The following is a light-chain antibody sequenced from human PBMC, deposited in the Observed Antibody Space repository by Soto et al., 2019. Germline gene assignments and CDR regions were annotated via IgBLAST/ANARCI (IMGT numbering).Light chain of an antibody. Sequence: EIVLTQSPGTLSLPPGERATLSCRASQSVTSTHLAWYQQKPGQAPRLLIYGASSRATGIPDRFSGSGSGTGFTLTISRLEPEDLAVYYCQQYGSSPWTFGQGTKVEIK. CDR1: QSVTSTH. J-gene: IGKJ1*01. V-gene: IGKV3-20*01. CDR2: GAS. CDR3: QQYGSSPWT.